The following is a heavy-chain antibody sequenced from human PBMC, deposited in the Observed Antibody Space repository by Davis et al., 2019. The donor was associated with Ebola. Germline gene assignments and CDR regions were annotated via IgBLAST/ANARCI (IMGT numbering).Heavy chain of an antibody. D-gene: IGHD2-2*01. Sequence: PGGSLRLSCAASGFTFSSYAMSWVRQAPGKGLEWVSAISGSGGSTYYADSVKGRFTISRDNSKNTVYLRMNSLRAEDTAVYYCVKPRGGIVVVPAAIDYWGQGTLVTVSS. CDR1: GFTFSSYA. V-gene: IGHV3-23*01. CDR2: ISGSGGST. J-gene: IGHJ4*02. CDR3: VKPRGGIVVVPAAIDY.